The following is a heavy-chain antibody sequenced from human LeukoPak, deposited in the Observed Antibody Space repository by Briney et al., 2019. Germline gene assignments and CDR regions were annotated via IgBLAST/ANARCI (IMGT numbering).Heavy chain of an antibody. CDR1: GYTFTSYD. Sequence: ASVKVSCRASGYTFTSYDINWVRQATGQGLEWMGWMNPNSGNTGYAQKFQGRVTMTRNTSISTAYMELSSLRSEDTAVYYCARDGGDVLLWFGEPKEGNWFDPWGQGTLVTVSS. CDR2: MNPNSGNT. V-gene: IGHV1-8*01. J-gene: IGHJ5*01. CDR3: ARDGGDVLLWFGEPKEGNWFDP. D-gene: IGHD3-10*01.